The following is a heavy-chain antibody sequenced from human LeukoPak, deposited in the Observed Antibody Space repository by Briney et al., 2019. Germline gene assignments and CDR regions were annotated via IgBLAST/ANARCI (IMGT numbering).Heavy chain of an antibody. Sequence: ASVKVSCKASGYTFTGYYMHWVRQAPGHGLEWMGRINPNSGGTNYAQKFQGRVTMTRDTSTSTVYMELSSLRSEDTAVYYCTRSLNVVVPAAMPYWGQGTLVTVSS. V-gene: IGHV1-2*06. CDR2: INPNSGGT. J-gene: IGHJ4*02. CDR3: TRSLNVVVPAAMPY. CDR1: GYTFTGYY. D-gene: IGHD2-2*01.